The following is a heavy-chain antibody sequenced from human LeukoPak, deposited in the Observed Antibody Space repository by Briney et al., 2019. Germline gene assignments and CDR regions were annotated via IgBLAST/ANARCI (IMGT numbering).Heavy chain of an antibody. Sequence: GASVKVSCKASGYTFTSYVISWVRQAPGQGLEWMGWISAYNGNTNYAQKLQGRVTMTTDTSTSTAYMELRSLRYDATAVYYCARKWIVGATFGFDPWGQGTLVTVSS. J-gene: IGHJ5*02. CDR1: GYTFTSYV. CDR3: ARKWIVGATFGFDP. CDR2: ISAYNGNT. V-gene: IGHV1-18*01. D-gene: IGHD1-26*01.